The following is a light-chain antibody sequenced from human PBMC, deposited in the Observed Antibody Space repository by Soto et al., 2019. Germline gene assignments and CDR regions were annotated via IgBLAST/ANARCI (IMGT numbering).Light chain of an antibody. V-gene: IGLV2-14*01. CDR1: SSVVGAYNY. CDR2: EVT. J-gene: IGLJ1*01. CDR3: NSYTTLSNRV. Sequence: QSALTQPASVSGSPGQSITISCTGTSSVVGAYNYVSWYQQHPGKAPKLLIYEVTNRPSGVSNRFSGSKSGNTASLTISGLQAEDEADYYCNSYTTLSNRVFGTGTKLTVL.